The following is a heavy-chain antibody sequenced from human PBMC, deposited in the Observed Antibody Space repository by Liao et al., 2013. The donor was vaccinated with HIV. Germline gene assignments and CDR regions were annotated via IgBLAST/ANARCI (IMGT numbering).Heavy chain of an antibody. CDR1: GASISSGSYY. CDR3: AGFTFGGPYAFDI. J-gene: IGHJ3*02. V-gene: IGHV4-61*02. CDR2: IYTSGST. D-gene: IGHD3-16*01. Sequence: QVQLQESGPGLVKPSQTLSLTCTVSGASISSGSYYWSWIRQPAGKGLEWIGRIYTSGSTNYNPSLKSRVTISVDTSKNQFSLKLSSVTAADTAVYYCAGFTFGGPYAFDIWGQGTMVTVSS.